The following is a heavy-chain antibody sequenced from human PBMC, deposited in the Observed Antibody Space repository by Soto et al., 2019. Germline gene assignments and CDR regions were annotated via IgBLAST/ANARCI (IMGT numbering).Heavy chain of an antibody. D-gene: IGHD2-2*01. CDR1: GGSISSGGYY. Sequence: SETLSLTCTVSGGSISSGGYYWSWIRQHPGKGLEWIGYIYYSGSTYYNPSLKSRVTISVDTSKNQFSLKLSSVTAADTAVYYCARNRYCSSTSCYSLGWFYGMDGWGQGTTVTVSS. CDR3: ARNRYCSSTSCYSLGWFYGMDG. J-gene: IGHJ6*02. CDR2: IYYSGST. V-gene: IGHV4-31*03.